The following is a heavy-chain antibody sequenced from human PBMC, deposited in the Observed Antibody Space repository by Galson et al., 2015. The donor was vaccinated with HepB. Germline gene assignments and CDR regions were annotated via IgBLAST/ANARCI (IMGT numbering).Heavy chain of an antibody. J-gene: IGHJ4*02. CDR3: ARVGLWWWTLDY. Sequence: TLSLTCTVSGGSISSGGYYWSWIRQHPGKGLEWIGYIYYSGSTYYNPSLKSRVTISVDTSKNQFSLKLSSVTAADTAVYYCARVGLWWWTLDYWGQGTLVTVSS. V-gene: IGHV4-31*03. CDR2: IYYSGST. D-gene: IGHD2-21*01. CDR1: GGSISSGGYY.